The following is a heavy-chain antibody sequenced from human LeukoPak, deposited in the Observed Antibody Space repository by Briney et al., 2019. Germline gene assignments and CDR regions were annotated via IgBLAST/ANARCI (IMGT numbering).Heavy chain of an antibody. CDR2: IYYSGNT. CDR1: SGSFGSYY. D-gene: IGHD3-10*01. V-gene: IGHV4-59*08. CDR3: ARRGSGKYFDQ. Sequence: SETLSLTCTVSSGSFGSYYWSWIRQPPGKGLEWIWYIYYSGNTNYYPSLKSRVTISVDTSKNQLSLKLSSVTAAETAVYYCARRGSGKYFDQWGEGTLGTVSS. J-gene: IGHJ4*02.